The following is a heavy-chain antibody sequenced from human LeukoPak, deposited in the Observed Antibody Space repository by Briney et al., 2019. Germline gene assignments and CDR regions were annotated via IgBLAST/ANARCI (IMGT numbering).Heavy chain of an antibody. D-gene: IGHD5-18*01. CDR2: INVGNGNT. J-gene: IGHJ6*02. CDR1: GYIFTGYV. CDR3: ASAMVDYYGMDV. Sequence: EASVKVSCKASGYIFTGYVIHWVRQAPGQRLEWMGWINVGNGNTKYSQTFQGRVSITRDTSASTAYMELDSLGSEDTAVYYCASAMVDYYGMDVWGQGTTVTVSS. V-gene: IGHV1-3*01.